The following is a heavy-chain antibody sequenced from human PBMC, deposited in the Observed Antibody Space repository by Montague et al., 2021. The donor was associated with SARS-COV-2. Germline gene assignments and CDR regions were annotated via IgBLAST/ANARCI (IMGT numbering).Heavy chain of an antibody. J-gene: IGHJ6*03. Sequence: SETLSLTCTVSGGSISSYYWSWIRQPAGKGLEWIGRIYTSGSTNXNPSRKSRVTMSVDTSKNQFSLKLSSVTAADTAVYYCARVPYSSSSELHYYYMDVWGKGTTVTVSS. D-gene: IGHD6-6*01. V-gene: IGHV4-4*07. CDR2: IYTSGST. CDR3: ARVPYSSSSELHYYYMDV. CDR1: GGSISSYY.